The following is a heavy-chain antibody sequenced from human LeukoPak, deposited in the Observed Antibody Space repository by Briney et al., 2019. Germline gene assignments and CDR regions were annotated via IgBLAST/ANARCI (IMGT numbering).Heavy chain of an antibody. D-gene: IGHD2-15*01. Sequence: GGSPRLSCAASGFTFSSYAMHWVRQAPGKGLEWVAVISYDGSNKYYADSVKGRFTISRDNSKNTLYLQMNSLRAEDTAVYYCARSLVVVVAATDYWGQGTLVTVSS. CDR1: GFTFSSYA. V-gene: IGHV3-30*04. CDR2: ISYDGSNK. J-gene: IGHJ4*02. CDR3: ARSLVVVVAATDY.